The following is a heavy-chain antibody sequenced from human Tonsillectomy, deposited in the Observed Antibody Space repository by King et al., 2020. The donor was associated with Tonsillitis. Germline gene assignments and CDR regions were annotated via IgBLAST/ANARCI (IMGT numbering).Heavy chain of an antibody. CDR2: ISAYNGDT. Sequence: QLVQSGAEVKKPGASVTVSCKASGYTFTSHGISWLRQAPGKGLEWMGWISAYNGDTNYAQRLQGRVTMTRDTSTSTAYMELRSLRSDDTAVYYCARDMHGSIPTFEAFNICGQGTMVTVSS. V-gene: IGHV1-18*04. J-gene: IGHJ3*02. D-gene: IGHD2-2*01. CDR1: GYTFTSHG. CDR3: ARDMHGSIPTFEAFNI.